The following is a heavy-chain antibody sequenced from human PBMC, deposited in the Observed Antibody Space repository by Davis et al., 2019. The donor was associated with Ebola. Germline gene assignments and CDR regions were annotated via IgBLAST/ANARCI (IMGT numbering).Heavy chain of an antibody. J-gene: IGHJ5*02. CDR1: GNSFNTHW. CDR2: IFPRDSDT. Sequence: KVSCKDSGNSFNTHWIGWVRQMPGKGLEWMGIIFPRDSDTRYSPSFQGQVTISVDKSISTTYLQWSSLKASDSATYYCARGEDNYGWTSGWYFDPWGQGTLVTVSS. CDR3: ARGEDNYGWTSGWYFDP. V-gene: IGHV5-51*01. D-gene: IGHD6-19*01.